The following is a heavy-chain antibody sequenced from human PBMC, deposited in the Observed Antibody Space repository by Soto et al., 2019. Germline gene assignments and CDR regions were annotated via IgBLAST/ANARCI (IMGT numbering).Heavy chain of an antibody. D-gene: IGHD6-19*01. CDR2: IYSGGST. J-gene: IGHJ4*02. Sequence: PVESLRLSCVASGFTVSTTYISWVRQARGKGLEWVSVIYSGGSTYYGDSVKGRFTISRDNSKNTFFLQMNSLRPEDTAVYYCARDAVSSGWYRGFDYWGQGT. V-gene: IGHV3-53*05. CDR1: GFTVSTTY. CDR3: ARDAVSSGWYRGFDY.